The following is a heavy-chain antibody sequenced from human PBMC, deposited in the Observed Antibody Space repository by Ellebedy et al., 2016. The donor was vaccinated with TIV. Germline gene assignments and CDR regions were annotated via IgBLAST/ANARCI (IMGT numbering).Heavy chain of an antibody. CDR2: INPGGGST. D-gene: IGHD3-10*01. V-gene: IGHV1-46*01. Sequence: AASVKVSCKASGYTFSSYYMHWVRQAPGLGLEWMGIINPGGGSTSYAQKFQGRVTMTRDTSTSTVHMELSSLRSEDTAVYYCARESLGGSGCVDYWGQGTLVTVSS. J-gene: IGHJ4*02. CDR1: GYTFSSYY. CDR3: ARESLGGSGCVDY.